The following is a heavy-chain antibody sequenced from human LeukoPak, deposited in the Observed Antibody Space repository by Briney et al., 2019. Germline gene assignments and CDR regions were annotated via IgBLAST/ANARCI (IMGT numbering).Heavy chain of an antibody. J-gene: IGHJ4*02. D-gene: IGHD2-15*01. CDR3: TTWSSADRNDY. Sequence: GGSLRLSCGVSGFAFGSEAMNWVRQAPGKGLEWVGRIKSKTDGGTTDYAAPVKGRFTISRDASKNTLYLQMNSLKTEDTAVYYCTTWSSADRNDYWGQGTLVTVSS. CDR1: GFAFGSEA. V-gene: IGHV3-15*01. CDR2: IKSKTDGGTT.